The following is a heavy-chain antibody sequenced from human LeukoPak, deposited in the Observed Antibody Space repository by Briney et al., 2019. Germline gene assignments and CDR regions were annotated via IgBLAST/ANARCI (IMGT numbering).Heavy chain of an antibody. CDR3: VRDENYGIYINFDF. CDR1: GYSFVLHG. J-gene: IGHJ4*02. CDR2: ISTYDGNT. D-gene: IGHD4-17*01. V-gene: IGHV1-18*01. Sequence: GASVKVSCKASGYSFVLHGISWVRQAPGQGLEWRGWISTYDGNTEYAQNFQGRVSMTIDTSTSTAYMDLRSLRSDDTAVYFCVRDENYGIYINFDFWGQGTLVTVSS.